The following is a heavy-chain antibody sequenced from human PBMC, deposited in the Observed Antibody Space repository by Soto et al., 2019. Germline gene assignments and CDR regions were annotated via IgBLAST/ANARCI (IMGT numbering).Heavy chain of an antibody. J-gene: IGHJ4*02. Sequence: EVQLVESGGGVVQPGDSLRLSCTASGFTFSTYWMHWVRQAPGKGLVWISRRKGDGSMTDYADSVKGRFTISRDNAENTLYLQMNGLRAEDTAIYYCARGGLYAYYQDNWGQGTLVTVSS. CDR3: ARGGLYAYYQDN. V-gene: IGHV3-74*01. D-gene: IGHD3-16*01. CDR1: GFTFSTYW. CDR2: RKGDGSMT.